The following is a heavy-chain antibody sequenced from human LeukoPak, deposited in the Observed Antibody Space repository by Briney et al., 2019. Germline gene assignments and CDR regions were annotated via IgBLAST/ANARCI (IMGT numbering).Heavy chain of an antibody. Sequence: QPGGSLRLSCAASGFTFSSFWMHWVRQAPGKGLVWFSRINGDGSSTSYADFVEGRFSISRDNAQNTLYLQMHSLRAEDTALYYCAREPHSDYSDHTDSFDIWGQGTMVSVSS. D-gene: IGHD4-17*01. CDR2: INGDGSST. V-gene: IGHV3-74*01. J-gene: IGHJ3*02. CDR1: GFTFSSFW. CDR3: AREPHSDYSDHTDSFDI.